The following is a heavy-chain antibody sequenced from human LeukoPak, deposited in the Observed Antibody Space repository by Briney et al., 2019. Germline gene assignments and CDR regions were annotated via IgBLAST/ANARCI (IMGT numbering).Heavy chain of an antibody. CDR3: ARGYPRDAFDI. V-gene: IGHV4-59*01. D-gene: IGHD1-14*01. CDR1: GGSFSGYY. Sequence: SETLSLTCAVYGGSFSGYYWSWIRQPPGKGLEWIGYIYYSGSTNYNPSLKSRVTISVDTSKNQFSLKLSSVTAADTAVYYCARGYPRDAFDIWGQGTMVTVSS. J-gene: IGHJ3*02. CDR2: IYYSGST.